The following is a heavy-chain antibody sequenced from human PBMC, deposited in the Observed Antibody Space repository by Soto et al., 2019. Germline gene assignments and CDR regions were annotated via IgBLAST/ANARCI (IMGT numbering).Heavy chain of an antibody. Sequence: PSETLSLTCSVSGDSISSYYWTWIRQSPGKGLEWVGYVFYSGATNYNPSLKSRVTISLDASKKQVSLRLTSATAADTAVYYCTRGLPSHFGYDSWGQGTPVTGSS. CDR2: VFYSGAT. CDR3: TRGLPSHFGYDS. CDR1: GDSISSYY. J-gene: IGHJ4*02. D-gene: IGHD2-2*03. V-gene: IGHV4-59*01.